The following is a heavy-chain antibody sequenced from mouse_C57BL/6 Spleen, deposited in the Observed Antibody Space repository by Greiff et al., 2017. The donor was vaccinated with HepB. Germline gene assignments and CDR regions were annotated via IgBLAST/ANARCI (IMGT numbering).Heavy chain of an antibody. Sequence: DVHLVESGGGLVQPGGSLKLSCAASGFTFSDYGMAWVRQAPRKGPEWVAFISNLAYSIYYADTVTGRFTISRENAKNTLYLEMSSLRSEDTAMYYCARLGIESYFDYWGQGTTLTVSS. CDR2: ISNLAYSI. CDR3: ARLGIESYFDY. CDR1: GFTFSDYG. J-gene: IGHJ2*01. D-gene: IGHD2-12*01. V-gene: IGHV5-15*01.